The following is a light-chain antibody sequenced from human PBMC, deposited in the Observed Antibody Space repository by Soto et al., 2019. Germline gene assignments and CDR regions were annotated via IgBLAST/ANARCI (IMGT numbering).Light chain of an antibody. CDR3: LHYNKWPRWT. V-gene: IGKV3-15*01. J-gene: IGKJ1*01. CDR2: GAS. CDR1: QSVSSD. Sequence: EIVMTQSPATLYLSPGERATLSCRASQSVSSDLAWYQQLPGQAPRLLXFGASTRANGIPARFSGSGSGTELTLTISSLQSEDFAVYYCLHYNKWPRWTFGQGTQVDIK.